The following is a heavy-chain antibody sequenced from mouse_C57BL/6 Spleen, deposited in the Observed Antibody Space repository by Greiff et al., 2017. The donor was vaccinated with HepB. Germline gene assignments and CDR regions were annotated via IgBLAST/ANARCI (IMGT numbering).Heavy chain of an antibody. Sequence: QVQLQQPGAELVRPGSSVKLSCKASGYTFTSYWIHWVKQRPIQGLEWIGNIDPSDSETHYNQKFKDKATLTVDKSSSTAYMQLSSLTSEDSAVYYCARRGIYYDYDSWYFDVWGTGTTVTVSS. D-gene: IGHD2-4*01. J-gene: IGHJ1*03. CDR1: GYTFTSYW. CDR3: ARRGIYYDYDSWYFDV. V-gene: IGHV1-52*01. CDR2: IDPSDSET.